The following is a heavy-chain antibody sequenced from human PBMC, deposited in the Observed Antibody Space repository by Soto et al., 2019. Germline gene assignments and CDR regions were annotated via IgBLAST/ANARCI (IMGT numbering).Heavy chain of an antibody. CDR3: ARDSDCHSTSCFFPPHV. J-gene: IGHJ6*02. D-gene: IGHD2-2*01. V-gene: IGHV3-21*06. CDR2: ISGGGSYI. CDR1: GFTFSDEN. Sequence: GGSLRLSCSASGFTFSDENISWVRQVPGKGLEWVSGISGGGSYIFYADSVQGRFSISRDNPKNSLFLEMNSLRVEDTAVYYCARDSDCHSTSCFFPPHVWGQGTTVTVSS.